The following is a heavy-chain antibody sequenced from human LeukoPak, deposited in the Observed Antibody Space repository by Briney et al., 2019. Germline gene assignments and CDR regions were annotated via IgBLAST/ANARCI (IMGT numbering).Heavy chain of an antibody. J-gene: IGHJ6*02. Sequence: SETLSLTCTVSGGSISSYYWSWIRQPAGKGLEWIGRIYTSGSTNYNPSLKSRVTMSVDTSKNQFFLKLSSVTAADTAVYYCARDHAVTTSYYYYYYGMDVWGQGTTVTVSS. CDR2: IYTSGST. CDR1: GGSISSYY. D-gene: IGHD4-17*01. CDR3: ARDHAVTTSYYYYYYGMDV. V-gene: IGHV4-4*07.